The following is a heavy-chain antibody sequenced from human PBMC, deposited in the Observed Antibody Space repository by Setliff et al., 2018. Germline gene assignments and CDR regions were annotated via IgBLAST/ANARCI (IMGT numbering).Heavy chain of an antibody. CDR1: GFTFGDYA. Sequence: GGSLRLSCITSGFTFGDYAMNWVRQAPGTGLEWVSGINWNGGSTGYADSVKGRFTISRDNAKNSLYLQMNSLRAEDTALYYCGRHNYDIVTGSNFDYWGQGTLVTVSS. J-gene: IGHJ4*02. V-gene: IGHV3-20*04. D-gene: IGHD3-9*01. CDR2: INWNGGST. CDR3: GRHNYDIVTGSNFDY.